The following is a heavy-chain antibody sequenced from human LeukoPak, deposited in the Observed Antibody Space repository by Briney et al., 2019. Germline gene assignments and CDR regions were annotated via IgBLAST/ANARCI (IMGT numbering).Heavy chain of an antibody. Sequence: SETLSLTCGVSGASVSSIGYSWSWIRQPPGRGLEWIGFIYQSGSASYNPSLQSRVTISVDTSKNQFSLKLSSVTAADTAVYYCARDTRLRADYGDYFGYFDLWGRGTLVTVSS. CDR3: ARDTRLRADYGDYFGYFDL. D-gene: IGHD4-17*01. CDR2: IYQSGSA. J-gene: IGHJ2*01. CDR1: GASVSSIGYS. V-gene: IGHV4-30-2*01.